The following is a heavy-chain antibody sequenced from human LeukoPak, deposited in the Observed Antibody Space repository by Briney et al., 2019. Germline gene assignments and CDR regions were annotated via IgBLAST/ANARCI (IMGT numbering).Heavy chain of an antibody. CDR3: ARGRTKLWVDY. J-gene: IGHJ4*02. CDR2: ISSSGSTI. Sequence: GGSLRLSCAASGFTFSSYEMNWVRQAPGKGLEWVSYISSSGSTIYYADSVKGRFTISRDNAKNSLYLQMNSLRAEDTAVYYCARGRTKLWVDYWGQGTLVTVSS. D-gene: IGHD2-8*01. V-gene: IGHV3-48*03. CDR1: GFTFSSYE.